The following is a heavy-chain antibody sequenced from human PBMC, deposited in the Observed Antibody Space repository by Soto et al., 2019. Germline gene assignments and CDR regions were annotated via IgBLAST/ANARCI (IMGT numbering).Heavy chain of an antibody. CDR2: IHPSGGST. CDR3: ARDTPYYDSSAPSDY. Sequence: QGLEWMGIIHPSGGSTSYAQKFQGRVTMTRDTSTSTVYMELSSLRSEDTAVYYCARDTPYYDSSAPSDYWGQGTLVT. D-gene: IGHD3-22*01. J-gene: IGHJ4*02. V-gene: IGHV1-46*03.